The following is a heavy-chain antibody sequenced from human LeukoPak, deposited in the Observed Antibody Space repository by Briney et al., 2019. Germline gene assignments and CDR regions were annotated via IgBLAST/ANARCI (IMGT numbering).Heavy chain of an antibody. V-gene: IGHV3-30*18. Sequence: GGSLRLSCAASGFTFSSYGMHWVRQAPGKGLEWVAVISYDGSNKYYADSVKGQFTISRDNSKNTLYLQMNSLRAEDTAVYYCAKATYYYDSSGFWGDYWGQGTLVTVSS. CDR3: AKATYYYDSSGFWGDY. CDR1: GFTFSSYG. J-gene: IGHJ4*02. D-gene: IGHD3-22*01. CDR2: ISYDGSNK.